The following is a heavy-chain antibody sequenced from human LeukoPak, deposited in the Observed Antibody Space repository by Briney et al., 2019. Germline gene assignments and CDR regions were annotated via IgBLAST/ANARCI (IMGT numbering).Heavy chain of an antibody. Sequence: ASVKVSCEASGYTFTSYGTSWVRQAPGQGLEWMGWISAYNGNTNYAQKLQGRVTMTTDTSTSTAYMELRSLRSDDTAVYYCARHYDSSGHYYGPTFDYWGQGTLVTVSS. CDR3: ARHYDSSGHYYGPTFDY. D-gene: IGHD3-22*01. CDR1: GYTFTSYG. J-gene: IGHJ4*02. V-gene: IGHV1-18*01. CDR2: ISAYNGNT.